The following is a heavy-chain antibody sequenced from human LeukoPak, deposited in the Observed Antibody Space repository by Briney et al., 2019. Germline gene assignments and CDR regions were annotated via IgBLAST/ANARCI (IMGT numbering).Heavy chain of an antibody. J-gene: IGHJ4*02. D-gene: IGHD3-9*01. CDR2: INHSGST. V-gene: IGHV4-34*01. CDR1: GGSFSGYY. CDR3: ARGGRITIFPFDY. Sequence: LETLSLTCAVYGGSFSGYYWSWIRQPPGKGLEWIGEINHSGSTNYNPSLKSRVTISVDTSKNQFSLKLSSVTAADTAVYYCARGGRITIFPFDYWGQGTLVTVSS.